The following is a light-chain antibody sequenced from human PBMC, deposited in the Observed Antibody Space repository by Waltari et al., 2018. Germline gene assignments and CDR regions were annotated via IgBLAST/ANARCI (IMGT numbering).Light chain of an antibody. CDR3: QQYYRSRT. V-gene: IGKV4-1*01. Sequence: QSVLYKSNDKNYLAGYQQKPGQPPRLLIYWASTRESGVPDRFSGSGSGTDFTLTISNLQAEDVAVYYCQQYYRSRTFGQGTKVEIK. J-gene: IGKJ1*01. CDR2: WAS. CDR1: QSVLYKSNDKNY.